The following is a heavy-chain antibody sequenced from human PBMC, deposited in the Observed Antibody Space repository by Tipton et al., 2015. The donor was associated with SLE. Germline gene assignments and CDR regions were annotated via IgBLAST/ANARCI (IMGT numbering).Heavy chain of an antibody. D-gene: IGHD3-3*01. CDR2: IHHSGRT. J-gene: IGHJ6*03. V-gene: IGHV4-39*07. CDR3: ARDLAIFGVVPFNYMDI. Sequence: LRLSCTVSGDSISNSDYYWGWIRQPPGKGLEWFGNIHHSGRTYYNPSLISRPTMSVDTSNNQFSLRLNSVTAAATAVYYCARDLAIFGVVPFNYMDIWGKGTTVTVSS. CDR1: GDSISNSDYY.